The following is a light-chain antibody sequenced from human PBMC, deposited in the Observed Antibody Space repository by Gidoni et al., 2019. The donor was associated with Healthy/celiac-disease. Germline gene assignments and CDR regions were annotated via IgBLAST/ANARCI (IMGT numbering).Light chain of an antibody. Sequence: DIQMTQSPSSLSASVGDRVTITCRASQSIISYLNWYQQKPGKAPKLLIYAASSLQSVVPSRFSGSGSGTDFTLTISSLQPEDFATYYCQQSYSTPITFGQGTRLEIK. CDR3: QQSYSTPIT. J-gene: IGKJ5*01. CDR1: QSIISY. CDR2: AAS. V-gene: IGKV1-39*01.